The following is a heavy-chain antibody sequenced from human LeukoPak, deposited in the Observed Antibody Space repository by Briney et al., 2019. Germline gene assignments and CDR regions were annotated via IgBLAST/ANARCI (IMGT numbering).Heavy chain of an antibody. D-gene: IGHD5-12*01. CDR1: GDSITSTSYY. Sequence: PETLSLTCSVTGDSITSTSYYWAWIRQPPGKGLEWIGSIYFSGTTNYNPSLQSRVTLSVDTSRNQFSLILSSVTAADTAVYYCARQIRYTYDPNWFHPWSQGALVTVSS. CDR2: IYFSGTT. CDR3: ARQIRYTYDPNWFHP. J-gene: IGHJ5*02. V-gene: IGHV4-39*01.